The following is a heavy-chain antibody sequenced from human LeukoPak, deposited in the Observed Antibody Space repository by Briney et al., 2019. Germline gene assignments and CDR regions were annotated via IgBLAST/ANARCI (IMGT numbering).Heavy chain of an antibody. CDR3: AREIRTLATIGSSRWYNYYMDV. J-gene: IGHJ6*03. D-gene: IGHD5-12*01. Sequence: SETLSLTCTVSGGSISSSSYYWGWIRQPPGKGLEWIGSIYYSGSTYYNPSLKSRVTISVDTSKNQFSLKLSSVTAADTAVYYCAREIRTLATIGSSRWYNYYMDVLGKGTTVTVSS. CDR1: GGSISSSSYY. CDR2: IYYSGST. V-gene: IGHV4-39*07.